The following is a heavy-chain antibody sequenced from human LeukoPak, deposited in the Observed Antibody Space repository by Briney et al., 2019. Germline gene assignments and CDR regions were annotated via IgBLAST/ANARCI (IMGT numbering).Heavy chain of an antibody. CDR2: INHSGST. D-gene: IGHD5-24*01. CDR1: GGSFSGYY. V-gene: IGHV4-34*01. Sequence: SETLSLTCAVYGGSFSGYYWSWIRQPPGKGLEWIGEINHSGSTNYNPSLKSRVTISVDTSKNQFSLKLSSVTAADTAMFYCARVRDPYYYMDVWGKGTTVTVSS. CDR3: ARVRDPYYYMDV. J-gene: IGHJ6*03.